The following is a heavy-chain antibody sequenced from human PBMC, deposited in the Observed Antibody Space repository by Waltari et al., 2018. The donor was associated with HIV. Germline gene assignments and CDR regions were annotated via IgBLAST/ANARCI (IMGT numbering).Heavy chain of an antibody. CDR1: GDSVSSGSSF. V-gene: IGHV4-61*02. CDR2: VYTTGSI. CDR3: ARDSPSGFGGILGL. J-gene: IGHJ4*02. D-gene: IGHD3-16*01. Sequence: VQLKESGPGLVEPLQTLSLPCPVSGDSVSSGSSFWSWVRPPAGGGLEWIGRVYTTGSIHYSTSLKNRVTISLDTSKNVLSLKLASVTAADTAFYYCARDSPSGFGGILGLWGQGLLVTVSS.